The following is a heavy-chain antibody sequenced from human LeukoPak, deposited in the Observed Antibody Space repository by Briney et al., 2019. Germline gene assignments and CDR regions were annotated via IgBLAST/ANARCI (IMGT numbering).Heavy chain of an antibody. CDR3: AKDIAAAGNRYFDY. V-gene: IGHV3-9*01. CDR2: ISWNSGSI. J-gene: IGHJ4*02. D-gene: IGHD6-13*01. Sequence: PGGSLRLSCAASGFTFDDYAMHWVRQAPGKGLEWVSGISWNSGSIGYADSVKGRFTISRDNAKNSLYLQMNSLRAEDTALYYCAKDIAAAGNRYFDYWGQGTLVTVSS. CDR1: GFTFDDYA.